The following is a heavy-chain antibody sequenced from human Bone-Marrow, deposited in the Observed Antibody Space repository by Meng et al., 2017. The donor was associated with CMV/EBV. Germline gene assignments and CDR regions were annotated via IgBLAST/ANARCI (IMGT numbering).Heavy chain of an antibody. Sequence: GSLRLSCTVPGGSISSYYWSWIRQPPGKGLEWIGYIYYSGSTNYNPSLKSRVTISVDTSKNQFSLKLSSVTAADTAVYYCARIPHYGSFGYFDYWGQGTLVAVSS. V-gene: IGHV4-59*01. CDR2: IYYSGST. J-gene: IGHJ4*02. CDR1: GGSISSYY. CDR3: ARIPHYGSFGYFDY. D-gene: IGHD3-10*01.